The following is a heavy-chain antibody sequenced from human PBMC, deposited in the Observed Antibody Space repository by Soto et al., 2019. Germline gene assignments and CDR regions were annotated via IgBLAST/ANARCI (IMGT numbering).Heavy chain of an antibody. D-gene: IGHD3-10*01. CDR2: IDPSDSYA. CDR3: ARENYGYSDY. CDR1: GYSFTSYW. V-gene: IGHV5-10-1*01. Sequence: GXSLKVCCKGSGYSFTSYWISWVRQMPGKCLEWMGRIDPSDSYANYSPSFQGHVTMSVDKSISTAYLQWSSLKASDTAMYYCARENYGYSDYWGQGTLVTVSS. J-gene: IGHJ4*02.